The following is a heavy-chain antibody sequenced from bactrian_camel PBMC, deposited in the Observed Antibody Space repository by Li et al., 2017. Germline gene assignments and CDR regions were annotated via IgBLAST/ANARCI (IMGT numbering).Heavy chain of an antibody. CDR2: IYTGLGRA. Sequence: DVQLVESGGGLVQPGGSLRLSCVASGYTPDGYCMGWIRQAPGMEREAVAAIYTGLGRAHYADSVLGRFTISKDNARKTVYLQMNSLQLDDTAMYYCAAGLKWCRQGYPTADFRYLGQGTQVTVS. J-gene: IGHJ6*01. CDR3: AAGLKWCRQGYPTADFRY. CDR1: GYTPDGYC. D-gene: IGHD2*01. V-gene: IGHV3S31*01.